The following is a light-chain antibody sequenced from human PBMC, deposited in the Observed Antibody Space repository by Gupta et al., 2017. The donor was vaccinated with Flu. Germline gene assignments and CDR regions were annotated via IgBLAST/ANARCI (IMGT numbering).Light chain of an antibody. V-gene: IGLV3-21*02. J-gene: IGLJ1*01. CDR3: HVWDDSSDSDV. CDR2: DDN. CDR1: NIGSKS. Sequence: SYVLAQPPSVSVAPGQTARITCGGNNIGSKSVHWYWQKPGQAPVLVVYDDNDRPSGIPERFSGSNAGNTATLTISRVEVGDEDDDDCHVWDDSSDSDVCGSGTKVT.